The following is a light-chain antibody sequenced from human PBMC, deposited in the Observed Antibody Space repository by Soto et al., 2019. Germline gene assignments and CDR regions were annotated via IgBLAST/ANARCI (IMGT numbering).Light chain of an antibody. CDR1: SSDIGGYNY. V-gene: IGLV2-14*01. CDR2: EVS. CDR3: SSYTSSNSFV. Sequence: QAVLTRPASVSGSPGQSITISCTGTSSDIGGYNYVSWYQQHPGKVPKFMIYEVSNRPSGVSDRFSGSKSGNTASLTISGLQAEDEADYYCSSYTSSNSFVFGTGTKVTVL. J-gene: IGLJ1*01.